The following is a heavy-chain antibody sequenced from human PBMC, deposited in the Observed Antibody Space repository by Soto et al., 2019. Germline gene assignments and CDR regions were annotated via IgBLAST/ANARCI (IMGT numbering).Heavy chain of an antibody. D-gene: IGHD3-16*01. CDR3: ARWGREDDYVWGSDAFDI. Sequence: GGSLRLSCAASGFTFSSYWMHWVRQAPGKGLVWVSRINSDGSSTSYADSVKGRFTISRDNAKNTLYLQMNSLRAEDTAVYYCARWGREDDYVWGSDAFDIWGQGTMVTVSS. J-gene: IGHJ3*02. CDR2: INSDGSST. CDR1: GFTFSSYW. V-gene: IGHV3-74*01.